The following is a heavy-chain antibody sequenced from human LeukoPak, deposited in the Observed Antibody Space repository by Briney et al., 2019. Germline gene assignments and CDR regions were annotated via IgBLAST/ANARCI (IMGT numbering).Heavy chain of an antibody. CDR3: ARVLYSYGSLAWFDP. Sequence: PSETLSLTCAVSGGSISSSNWWSWVRQPPGKGLEWIGEIYHSGSTNYNPSLKSRVTISVDTSKNQFSLKLSSVTAADTAVYYCARVLYSYGSLAWFDPWGQGTLVTVSS. V-gene: IGHV4-4*02. J-gene: IGHJ5*02. CDR1: GGSISSSNW. D-gene: IGHD5-18*01. CDR2: IYHSGST.